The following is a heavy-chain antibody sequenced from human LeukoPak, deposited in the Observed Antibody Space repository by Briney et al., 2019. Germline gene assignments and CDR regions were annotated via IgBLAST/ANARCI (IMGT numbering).Heavy chain of an antibody. CDR2: IKYDGSTT. V-gene: IGHV3-74*01. J-gene: IGHJ4*02. D-gene: IGHD2-2*01. Sequence: PGGSLRLTCAASGFTFSTYWMHWVRQTPGKGLVWVSRIKYDGSTTNYADSVKGRFTIPRDNAENTLYLQMNSLRAEDTAVYFCARGVPGFYYFDYWGQGTLVTVPS. CDR1: GFTFSTYW. CDR3: ARGVPGFYYFDY.